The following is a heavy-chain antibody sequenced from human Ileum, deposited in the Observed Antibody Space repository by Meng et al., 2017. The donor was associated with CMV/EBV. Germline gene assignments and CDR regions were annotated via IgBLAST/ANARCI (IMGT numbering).Heavy chain of an antibody. V-gene: IGHV4-59*01. CDR2: VYYSGST. Sequence: SETLSLTCTVSGGSTTSYYWSWIRKPPGKGLEWIGYVYYSGSTNYNPSLKSRVTISVDTSKNLLSLNLSSVTAAGTAVYYCASGGSYASPPGSWGQGALVTVSS. CDR1: GGSTTSYY. J-gene: IGHJ5*02. CDR3: ASGGSYASPPGS. D-gene: IGHD2-15*01.